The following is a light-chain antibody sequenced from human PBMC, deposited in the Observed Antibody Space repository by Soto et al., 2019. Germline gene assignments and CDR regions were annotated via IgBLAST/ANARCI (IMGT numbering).Light chain of an antibody. CDR2: GTS. V-gene: IGKV3-15*01. CDR1: QSVTTN. Sequence: EVVMTQSPASLSVSPGERATLSCRASQSVTTNLAWYQQKPGQAPRLLIYGTSNRAAGVPARYSGSRSGTDFTLTISSLQSEDFAVYYCQHYKTWPLSFGGGTKVEI. J-gene: IGKJ4*01. CDR3: QHYKTWPLS.